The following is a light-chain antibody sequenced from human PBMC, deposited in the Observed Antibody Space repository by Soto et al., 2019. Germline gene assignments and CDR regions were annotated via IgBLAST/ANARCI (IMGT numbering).Light chain of an antibody. V-gene: IGKV1-39*01. CDR2: HSS. CDR3: QQTFNNRFT. Sequence: DIQMTQSPSSLSASVGARVTITCRASQSVSTYVNWYQQHGGKAPKLLIQHSSTLQSGVPSRFSGAGSGTDFTLTISSLQPEDCATYYCQQTFNNRFTFGGGTKVEIK. J-gene: IGKJ4*01. CDR1: QSVSTY.